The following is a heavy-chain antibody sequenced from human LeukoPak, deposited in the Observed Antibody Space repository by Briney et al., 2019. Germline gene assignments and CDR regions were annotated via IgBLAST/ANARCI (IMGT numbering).Heavy chain of an antibody. J-gene: IGHJ4*02. CDR2: ISSSPIDI. D-gene: IGHD1-26*01. CDR3: ARIHDGTPTPSFDS. CDR1: GFTFSRYA. Sequence: PGGSLRLSCAASGFTFSRYAMAWVRQAPGKGPDWVSSISSSPIDIYDADSVKGRFTISRDNSKNSLYLQMNSLRVEDTAVYYRARIHDGTPTPSFDSWGQGTLVTVSS. V-gene: IGHV3-21*01.